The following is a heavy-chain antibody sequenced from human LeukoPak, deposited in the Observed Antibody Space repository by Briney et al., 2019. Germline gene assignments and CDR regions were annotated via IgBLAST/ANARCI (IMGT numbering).Heavy chain of an antibody. D-gene: IGHD1-26*01. J-gene: IGHJ4*02. Sequence: SGGSLRLSCAASGFTFSRSAMNWVRQAPGKGLEWVSSFIASGGTTYYADSVKGRFTISRDNSKNTLSVQMNSLRAEDTAVYYCAKANYSGSYYFDSWGQGTLVTVSS. CDR2: FIASGGTT. CDR3: AKANYSGSYYFDS. V-gene: IGHV3-23*01. CDR1: GFTFSRSA.